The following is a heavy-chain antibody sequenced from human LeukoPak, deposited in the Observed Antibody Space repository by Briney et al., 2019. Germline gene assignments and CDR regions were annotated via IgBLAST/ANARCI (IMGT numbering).Heavy chain of an antibody. J-gene: IGHJ4*02. CDR3: ARAMVWFGSFDY. Sequence: ASEKVSCKESGYTFTSYYMHWVRQAPGQGLEWMGIINPSGGSTSYAQKFQGRVTMTRDTSTSTVYMELSSLRSEDTAVYYCARAMVWFGSFDYWGQGTLVTVSS. CDR2: INPSGGST. V-gene: IGHV1-46*01. CDR1: GYTFTSYY. D-gene: IGHD3-10*01.